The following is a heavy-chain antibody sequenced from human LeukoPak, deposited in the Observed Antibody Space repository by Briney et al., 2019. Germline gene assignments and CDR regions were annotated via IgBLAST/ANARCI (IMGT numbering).Heavy chain of an antibody. V-gene: IGHV4-34*01. CDR3: ARGCGNIVVVVAATRSGNWFDP. CDR1: GGSFSGYY. Sequence: TPSETLSLSCAVYGGSFSGYYWIWIRQPPGKGLEWIGEINHSGSTNYNPSLKSRVTISVDTSKNQFSLKLSSVTAADTAVYYCARGCGNIVVVVAATRSGNWFDPCGQGTLVTVSS. D-gene: IGHD2-15*01. J-gene: IGHJ5*02. CDR2: INHSGST.